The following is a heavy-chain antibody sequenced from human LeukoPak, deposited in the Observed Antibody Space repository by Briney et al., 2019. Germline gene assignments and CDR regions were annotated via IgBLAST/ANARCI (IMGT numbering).Heavy chain of an antibody. CDR2: ISGSGGST. Sequence: GSLRLSCAASGFTFSSYAMSWVRQAPGKGLEWVSAISGSGGSTYYADSVKGRFTISRDNSKNTLYLQMNSLRAEDTAVYYCAKGSGYCSSTSCFGPYYYYGMDVWGQGTTVTVSS. V-gene: IGHV3-23*01. D-gene: IGHD2-2*01. J-gene: IGHJ6*02. CDR3: AKGSGYCSSTSCFGPYYYYGMDV. CDR1: GFTFSSYA.